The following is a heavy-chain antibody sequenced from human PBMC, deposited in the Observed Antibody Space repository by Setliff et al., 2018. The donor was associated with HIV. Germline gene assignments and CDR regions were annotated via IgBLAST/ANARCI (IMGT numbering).Heavy chain of an antibody. CDR1: GFTFSDYY. CDR2: IYYSGST. D-gene: IGHD2-21*01. V-gene: IGHV4-59*08. Sequence: KTSETLSLSCAASGFTFSDYYMSWIRQPPGKGLEWIGYIYYSGSTNYNPSLKSRVTISLDMSKNQFSLRLNSVTAADTAVYFCARVGLAYSGDMDVWGKGTTVTVS. CDR3: ARVGLAYSGDMDV. J-gene: IGHJ6*03.